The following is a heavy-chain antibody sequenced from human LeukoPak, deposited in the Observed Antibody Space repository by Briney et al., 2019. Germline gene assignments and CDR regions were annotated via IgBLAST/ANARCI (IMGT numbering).Heavy chain of an antibody. CDR3: ARTDSRVYGP. CDR2: INHSGST. D-gene: IGHD4-11*01. V-gene: IGHV4-34*01. CDR1: GGSFIGYY. Sequence: SEPLSLTCAVYGGSFIGYYWSWIRQPPGKGLEWIGEINHSGSTNYNPSLKSRVTISVDTSKNQFSLKLSSVTAADTAVYYCARTDSRVYGPWGQGTLVTVSS. J-gene: IGHJ5*02.